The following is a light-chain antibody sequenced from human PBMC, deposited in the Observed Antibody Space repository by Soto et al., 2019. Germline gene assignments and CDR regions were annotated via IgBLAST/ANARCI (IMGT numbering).Light chain of an antibody. CDR1: QAISSW. V-gene: IGKV1D-12*01. CDR3: QQANSFPLN. CDR2: AAS. Sequence: DIQMTQFPSSVSASVGDRVTITCRASQAISSWLAWYQQRPGKAPRLLIYAASTLQSGVPSRFSGSGSGTEFTLTISSLQSEDSATYYCQQANSFPLNFGGGTKVDVK. J-gene: IGKJ4*01.